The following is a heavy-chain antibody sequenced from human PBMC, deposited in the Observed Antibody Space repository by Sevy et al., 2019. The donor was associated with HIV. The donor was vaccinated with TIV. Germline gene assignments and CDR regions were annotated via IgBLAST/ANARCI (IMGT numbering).Heavy chain of an antibody. Sequence: GGSLRLSCAASGFTFSSYAMSWVRQAPGKGLEWVSAISGSGGSTYYADSVKGRFTISRDNSKNTLYLQMNSLRADDTAVYYCARKNDYYDSSGSMRVYNAFDIWGQGTMVTV. D-gene: IGHD3-22*01. CDR2: ISGSGGST. V-gene: IGHV3-23*01. J-gene: IGHJ3*02. CDR3: ARKNDYYDSSGSMRVYNAFDI. CDR1: GFTFSSYA.